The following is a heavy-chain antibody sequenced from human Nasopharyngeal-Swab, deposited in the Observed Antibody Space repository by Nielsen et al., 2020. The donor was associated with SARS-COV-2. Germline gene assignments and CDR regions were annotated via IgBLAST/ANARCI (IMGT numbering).Heavy chain of an antibody. V-gene: IGHV1-69*04. CDR1: GGTFSSYA. CDR3: ARYYSNYHFWYFDL. Sequence: SVKVSCKASGGTFSSYAISRLRQAPGQGLEWMVRIIPILGIANYAQKFQGRVTITADNSTSTAYMELSSLRSEDTAVYYCARYYSNYHFWYFDLWGRGTLVTVSS. CDR2: IIPILGIA. J-gene: IGHJ2*01. D-gene: IGHD4-11*01.